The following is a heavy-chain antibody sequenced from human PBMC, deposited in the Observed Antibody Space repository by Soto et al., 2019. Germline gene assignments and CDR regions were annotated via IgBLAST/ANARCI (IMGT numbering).Heavy chain of an antibody. J-gene: IGHJ2*01. CDR1: RVNFRNYG. CDR3: TRYVASRYFDL. Sequence: QEQLVDSGGGVVQPGRYLRLSCTVSRVNFRNYGMHWVRQAPGKGLEWVAVIWYDGSNTYYADSVKGRFTISRDNSKNTLYLQMNSLRAEDTAVYYCTRYVASRYFDLWGRGTLVIVSS. D-gene: IGHD3-10*02. V-gene: IGHV3-33*01. CDR2: IWYDGSNT.